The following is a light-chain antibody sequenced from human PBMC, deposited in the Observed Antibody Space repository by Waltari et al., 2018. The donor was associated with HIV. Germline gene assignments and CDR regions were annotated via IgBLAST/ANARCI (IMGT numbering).Light chain of an antibody. CDR2: EVT. CDR3: SSFAGSNNLLI. Sequence: QSALTQPPSVSGSPRQSVTFSCTGTRSDIGGYNYVSWYQQHPGKAPKLIIYEVTKRPSGVPDRFSGSKSGNTASLTVSGLQTEDEADYYCSSFAGSNNLLIFGGGTKLTVL. V-gene: IGLV2-8*01. J-gene: IGLJ2*01. CDR1: RSDIGGYNY.